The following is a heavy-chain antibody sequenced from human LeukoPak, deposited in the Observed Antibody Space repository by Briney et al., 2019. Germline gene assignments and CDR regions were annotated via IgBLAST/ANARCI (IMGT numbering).Heavy chain of an antibody. CDR2: MYYGGST. J-gene: IGHJ5*02. D-gene: IGHD6-13*01. CDR1: GGSISGYY. V-gene: IGHV4-59*01. Sequence: SETLSLTCSVSGGSISGYYWNWIRQPPGKGLEWIGYMYYGGSTNYSPSLKSRVSMSADTSRNQLSLKLTSVTAADTAVYYCARSLPATVAGASWYDPWGQGTLVTVSS. CDR3: ARSLPATVAGASWYDP.